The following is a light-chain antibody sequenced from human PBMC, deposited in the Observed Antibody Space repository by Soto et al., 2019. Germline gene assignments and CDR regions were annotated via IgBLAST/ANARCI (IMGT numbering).Light chain of an antibody. Sequence: EIVLTQSPGTLSLSPGERTTLSCRASQSFSSSSLAWYQQKPGQAPRLLIYGASSRATGIPDRFSGSGSGTDFTLTISILEPEDFAVYYCQQYGSSPFTFGPGTKVDIK. CDR2: GAS. J-gene: IGKJ3*01. V-gene: IGKV3-20*01. CDR3: QQYGSSPFT. CDR1: QSFSSSS.